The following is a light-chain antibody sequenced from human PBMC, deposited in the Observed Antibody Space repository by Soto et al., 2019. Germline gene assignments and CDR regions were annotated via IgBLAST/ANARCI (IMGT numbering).Light chain of an antibody. Sequence: QAVVTQEPSLTVSPGGTVTLTGGSSTGAVTSGHYPYWFQQKPGQAPRTLIYDTSNKHSWTPARFSGSLLGGKAALTLSGAQPEDEAEYYCLLSYSGARLVVFGGGTKVTVL. CDR3: LLSYSGARLVV. CDR1: TGAVTSGHY. J-gene: IGLJ2*01. V-gene: IGLV7-46*01. CDR2: DTS.